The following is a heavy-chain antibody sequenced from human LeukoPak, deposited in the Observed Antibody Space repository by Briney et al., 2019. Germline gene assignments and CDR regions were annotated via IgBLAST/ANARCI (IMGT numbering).Heavy chain of an antibody. CDR1: GGSISSYY. CDR3: ARDVEGSGWSNFQH. D-gene: IGHD6-19*01. Sequence: SETLSLTCTVSGGSISSYYWSWIRQPPGKGLEWIGYIYYSGSTNYNPSLKSRATISVDTSKNQFSLKLSSVTAADTAVYYCARDVEGSGWSNFQHWGQGTLVTVSP. V-gene: IGHV4-59*01. J-gene: IGHJ1*01. CDR2: IYYSGST.